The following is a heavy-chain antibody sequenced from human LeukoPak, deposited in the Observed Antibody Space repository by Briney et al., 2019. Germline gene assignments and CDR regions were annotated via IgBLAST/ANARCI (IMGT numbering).Heavy chain of an antibody. CDR3: ARGQWEIDY. V-gene: IGHV4-4*07. D-gene: IGHD1-26*01. CDR1: GVSISSYY. Sequence: SETLSLTCSVSGVSISSYYWTWIWQSAGRGLEWIGRIDTSGSTNYNPSLKSRVTMSADTSNNQFSLKLMSVTAADTAVYYCARGQWEIDYWGQGTLVTVSP. J-gene: IGHJ4*02. CDR2: IDTSGST.